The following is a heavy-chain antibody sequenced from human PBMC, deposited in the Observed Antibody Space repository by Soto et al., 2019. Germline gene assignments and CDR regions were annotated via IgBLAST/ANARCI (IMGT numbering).Heavy chain of an antibody. CDR1: GFSFSSYG. CDR2: ISYDGSNK. J-gene: IGHJ4*02. V-gene: IGHV3-30*03. CDR3: ARGDSYYDF. D-gene: IGHD4-4*01. Sequence: GGSLRLSCAVSGFSFSSYGMHWVRQAPGKGLEWVAVISYDGSNKYYADFVKGRFTFSRDNAKNSLYLQMNSLRAEDTAIYYCARGDSYYDFWGQGTLVTVSS.